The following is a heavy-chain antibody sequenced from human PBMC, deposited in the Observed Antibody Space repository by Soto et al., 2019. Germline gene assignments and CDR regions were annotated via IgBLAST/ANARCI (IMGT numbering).Heavy chain of an antibody. CDR3: ARKGYSGHFEY. D-gene: IGHD1-1*01. Sequence: SETLSLTCAVSGGSISSDNWWSWVRQPPGKGLEWIGEIYHSGSTNYNPPLKSRVTISVDKSKNQFSLKLTSVTAADTAVYYCARKGYSGHFEYWGQGTLVNVSS. V-gene: IGHV4-4*02. CDR1: GGSISSDNW. CDR2: IYHSGST. J-gene: IGHJ4*02.